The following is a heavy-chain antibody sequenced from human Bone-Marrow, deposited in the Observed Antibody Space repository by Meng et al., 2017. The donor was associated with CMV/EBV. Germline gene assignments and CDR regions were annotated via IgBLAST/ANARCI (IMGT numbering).Heavy chain of an antibody. V-gene: IGHV3-21*01. D-gene: IGHD6-13*01. CDR1: GFTFSSYS. CDR3: ARDSKAAVGWFDP. CDR2: ISSSSSYI. J-gene: IGHJ5*02. Sequence: LSLICAASGFTFSSYSMNWVRQAPGKGLEWVSSISSSSSYIYYADSVKGRVTISRDNAKNSLYLQMSSLRAEDTAVYYCARDSKAAVGWFDPWGQGTLVTVSS.